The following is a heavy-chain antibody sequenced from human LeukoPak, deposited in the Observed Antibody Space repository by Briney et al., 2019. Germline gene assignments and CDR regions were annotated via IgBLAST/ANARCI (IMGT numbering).Heavy chain of an antibody. CDR1: GYTFTSYY. D-gene: IGHD6-6*01. CDR2: INPSGGST. CDR3: AHWGRSSVLDY. V-gene: IGHV1-46*01. J-gene: IGHJ4*02. Sequence: ASVKVSCKASGYTFTSYYMHWVRQAPGQGLEWMGIINPSGGSTSYAQKFQGRVTMTRDTSTSTVYMELSSLRSGDTAVYYWAHWGRSSVLDYWVQGTRVTVSA.